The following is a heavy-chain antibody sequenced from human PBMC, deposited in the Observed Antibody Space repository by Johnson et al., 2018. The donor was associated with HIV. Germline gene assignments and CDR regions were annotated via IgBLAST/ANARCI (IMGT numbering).Heavy chain of an antibody. CDR2: IRYDGSNK. J-gene: IGHJ3*01. Sequence: QVQLVESGGGVVQPGGSLRLSCAASGFTFSSYGMHWVRQAPGKGLEWVAFIRYDGSNKYYADSMKGRFTISRDNSKNTLYLQMNSLRAEDTAVYYCASGENSGWSRVWGQGTMVNVSS. CDR1: GFTFSSYG. D-gene: IGHD6-19*01. V-gene: IGHV3-30*02. CDR3: ASGENSGWSRV.